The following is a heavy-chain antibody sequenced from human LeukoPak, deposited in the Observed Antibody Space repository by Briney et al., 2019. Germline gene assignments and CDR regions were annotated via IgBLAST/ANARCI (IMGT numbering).Heavy chain of an antibody. D-gene: IGHD3-3*01. CDR1: GFTFDDYG. CDR3: ARDRDSWSGYSAFDI. V-gene: IGHV3-20*01. J-gene: IGHJ3*02. Sequence: GGSLRLSCAASGFTFDDYGMSWVRQAPGKGLEWVSGINWNGGSTGYADSVKGRFTISRDNAKNSLYLQMNSLRAEDTALYHCARDRDSWSGYSAFDIWGQGTMVTVSS. CDR2: INWNGGST.